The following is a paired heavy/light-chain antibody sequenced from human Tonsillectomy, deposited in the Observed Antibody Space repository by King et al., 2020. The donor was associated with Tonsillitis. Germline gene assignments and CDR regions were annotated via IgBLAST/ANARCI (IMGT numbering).Light chain of an antibody. J-gene: IGKJ4*01. CDR1: QSVLYSSNNANY. CDR3: QQYYSSPLT. V-gene: IGKV4-1*01. CDR2: WAS. Sequence: DIVMTQSPDSLAVSLGERATINCKSNQSVLYSSNNANYLAWYQQKPGQPPELLIYWASTRESGVPDRFSGSGSGTDFTLTISSLQAEDVAVYYCQQYYSSPLTFGGGTKVEIK.
Heavy chain of an antibody. D-gene: IGHD2-2*01. J-gene: IGHJ1*01. Sequence: QLQLQESGPGLVKPSETLSLTCTVSGDSISSSNYYWGWIRQPPGKGLEWIGSIYYGGSTHYIPSLKSRVTISVDTSKNQFSLKVNSVTAADTAVYYCARHRWCSSSTFCLRDFQYWGQGTLVTVSS. CDR2: IYYGGST. CDR1: GDSISSSNYY. CDR3: ARHRWCSSSTFCLRDFQY. V-gene: IGHV4-39*01.